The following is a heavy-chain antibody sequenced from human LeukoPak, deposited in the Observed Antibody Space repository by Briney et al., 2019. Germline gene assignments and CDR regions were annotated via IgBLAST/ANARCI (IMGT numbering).Heavy chain of an antibody. CDR2: ISSSSSYT. CDR3: ARVGGTWDEVY. D-gene: IGHD1-7*01. V-gene: IGHV3-11*05. J-gene: IGHJ4*02. Sequence: PGGSLRLSCASSGFTFSAYYMSWMRQAPGKGLEWVSYISSSSSYTNYADSVKGRFTISRDNAKNSLYLQMNSLRAEDTAVYYCARVGGTWDEVYWGQGTLVTVSS. CDR1: GFTFSAYY.